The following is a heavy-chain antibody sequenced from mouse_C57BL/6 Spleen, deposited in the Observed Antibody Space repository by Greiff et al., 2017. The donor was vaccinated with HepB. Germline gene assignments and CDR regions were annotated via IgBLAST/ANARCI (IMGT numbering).Heavy chain of an antibody. CDR1: EYEFPSHD. J-gene: IGHJ1*03. V-gene: IGHV5-2*01. Sequence: EVKVVDSGGGLVQPGESLKLSCESNEYEFPSHDMSWVRKTPEKRLELVAAINSDGGSTYYPDTMERRFIISRDNTKKTLYLQVSSLRSEDTALYYCARRDFSYWYFDVWGTGTTVTVSS. CDR2: INSDGGST. CDR3: ARRDFSYWYFDV.